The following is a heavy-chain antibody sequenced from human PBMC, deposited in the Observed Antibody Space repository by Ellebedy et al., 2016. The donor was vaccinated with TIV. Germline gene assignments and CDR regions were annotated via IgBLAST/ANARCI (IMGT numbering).Heavy chain of an antibody. D-gene: IGHD4-17*01. J-gene: IGHJ3*01. CDR2: IYHSGIT. V-gene: IGHV4-4*02. CDR3: ARVSTVTTLDAFNL. Sequence: SETLSLTCAASGFTVSSNYMSWVRQAPGKGLEWIGEIYHSGITNYNPSLKSRVTISVDKSKNQFSLTLSSVTAAADTAVYYCARVSTVTTLDAFNLWGQGTMVTVSS. CDR1: GFTVSSNY.